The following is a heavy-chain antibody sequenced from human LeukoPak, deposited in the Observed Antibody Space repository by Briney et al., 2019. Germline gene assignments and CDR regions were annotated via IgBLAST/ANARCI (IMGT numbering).Heavy chain of an antibody. Sequence: GASVKVSCKASGYTFTSYGISWVRQAPGQGLEWMGWISAYNGNTNYAQKLQGRVTMTTDTSTSTAYMELRSLRSDDTAVYYCARDGAGAVAGTVNWFDPWGQGTLVTVSS. CDR1: GYTFTSYG. V-gene: IGHV1-18*01. CDR2: ISAYNGNT. D-gene: IGHD6-19*01. CDR3: ARDGAGAVAGTVNWFDP. J-gene: IGHJ5*02.